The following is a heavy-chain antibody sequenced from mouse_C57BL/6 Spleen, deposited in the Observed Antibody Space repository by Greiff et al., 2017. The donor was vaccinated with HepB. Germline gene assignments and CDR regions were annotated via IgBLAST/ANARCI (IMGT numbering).Heavy chain of an antibody. CDR3: ARTGRYYFDY. CDR2: IWSGGST. Sequence: QVQLKESGPGLVQPSPSLSITCTVSSFSFTNYGVHWVRQSPGKGLEWLGVIWSGGSTDYNAAFISRLSISKDNSKSQVFFKMDSLQADDTAIYYCARTGRYYFDYWGQGTTLTVSS. V-gene: IGHV2-2*01. J-gene: IGHJ2*01. D-gene: IGHD4-1*01. CDR1: SFSFTNYG.